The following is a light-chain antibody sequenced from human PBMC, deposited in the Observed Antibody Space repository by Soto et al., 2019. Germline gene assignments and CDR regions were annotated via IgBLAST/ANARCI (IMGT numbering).Light chain of an antibody. CDR1: QSVSSN. CDR3: QQRGNWPRT. V-gene: IGKV3-11*01. J-gene: IGKJ2*01. Sequence: EIVLTQSPATLSLSPGERATLSCRASQSVSSNLAWYQQKPGQAPRLLIYDASNRATGIPARFSGSGSGTVFTLTISSLEPEDFAVYYCQQRGNWPRTFGQGTKLEIK. CDR2: DAS.